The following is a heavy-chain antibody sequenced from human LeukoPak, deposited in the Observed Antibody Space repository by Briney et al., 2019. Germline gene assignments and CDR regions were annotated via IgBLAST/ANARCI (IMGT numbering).Heavy chain of an antibody. J-gene: IGHJ1*01. Sequence: GESLKISCKGSGYSFNTYWIGCLGQMPGKGLEWMGIIYPGDSDTRYGPSFQGQVTISADKSISTAYLQWSSLTASDTAMYFCARRAVAAEYYQHWGQGTVVTVSS. CDR2: IYPGDSDT. CDR3: ARRAVAAEYYQH. CDR1: GYSFNTYW. D-gene: IGHD2-15*01. V-gene: IGHV5-51*01.